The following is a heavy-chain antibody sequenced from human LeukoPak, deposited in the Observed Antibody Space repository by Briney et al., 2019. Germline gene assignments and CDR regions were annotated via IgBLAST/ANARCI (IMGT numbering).Heavy chain of an antibody. D-gene: IGHD1-26*01. CDR2: ISGSGGST. Sequence: GGSLRLSCAASGFTFSSNAMNWARQAPGKGLEWVSGISGSGGSTYSADSVKGRFTISRDNSKKTVYLQMNSLRAEDTAVYYCAKDRGLVGSTPSNFDYWGQGTLVTVSS. V-gene: IGHV3-23*01. J-gene: IGHJ4*02. CDR1: GFTFSSNA. CDR3: AKDRGLVGSTPSNFDY.